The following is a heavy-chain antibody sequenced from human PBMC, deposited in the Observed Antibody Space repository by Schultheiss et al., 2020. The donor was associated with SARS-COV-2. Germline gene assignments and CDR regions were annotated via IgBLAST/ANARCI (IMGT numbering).Heavy chain of an antibody. V-gene: IGHV3-30*03. CDR2: ISYDGSNK. CDR3: ARGAWDYGDYLGGY. J-gene: IGHJ4*02. D-gene: IGHD4-17*01. CDR1: GFTFSNYA. Sequence: GGSLRLSCAASGFTFSNYAMNWVRQAPGKGLEWVTVISYDGSNKYYADSVKGRFTISRDNSKNTLYLQMNSLRAEDTAVYYCARGAWDYGDYLGGYWGQGTLVTVSS.